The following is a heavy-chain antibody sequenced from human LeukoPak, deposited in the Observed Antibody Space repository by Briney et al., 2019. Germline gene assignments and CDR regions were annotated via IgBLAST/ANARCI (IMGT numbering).Heavy chain of an antibody. V-gene: IGHV1-8*02. D-gene: IGHD1-26*01. Sequence: ASVKVSCKASGYTFTGYYMHWVRQAPGQGLEWMGWMNPNSGNTGYAQKFQGRVTMTRNTSISTAYMELSSLRSEDTAVYYCARERDSGSYPFDYWGQGTLVTVSS. J-gene: IGHJ4*02. CDR2: MNPNSGNT. CDR1: GYTFTGYY. CDR3: ARERDSGSYPFDY.